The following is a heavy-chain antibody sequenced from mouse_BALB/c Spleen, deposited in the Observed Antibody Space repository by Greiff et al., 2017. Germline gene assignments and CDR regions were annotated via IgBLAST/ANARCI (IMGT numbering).Heavy chain of an antibody. CDR3: ARQGGSSPVYWYFDV. J-gene: IGHJ1*01. Sequence: EVKLVESGGGLVKLGGSLTLSCAASGFTFSSYYMSWVRQTPEKRLELVAAINSNGGSTYYPDTVKGRFTISRDNSKNTLYLQMSSLKSEDTALYYGARQGGSSPVYWYFDVWGAGTTVTVAS. V-gene: IGHV5-6-2*01. D-gene: IGHD1-1*01. CDR1: GFTFSSYY. CDR2: INSNGGST.